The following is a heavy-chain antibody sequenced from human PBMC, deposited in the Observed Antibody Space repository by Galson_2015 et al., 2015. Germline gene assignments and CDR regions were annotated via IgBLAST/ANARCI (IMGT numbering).Heavy chain of an antibody. CDR3: ARGVVYCSGGSCYYWFDP. V-gene: IGHV3-21*01. Sequence: SLRLSCAASGFTFSSYSMNWVRQAPGKGLEWASSISSSSSYIYYADSVKGRFTISRDNAKNSLYLQMNSLRAGDTAVYYCARGVVYCSGGSCYYWFDPWGQGTLVTVSS. CDR2: ISSSSSYI. CDR1: GFTFSSYS. J-gene: IGHJ5*02. D-gene: IGHD2-15*01.